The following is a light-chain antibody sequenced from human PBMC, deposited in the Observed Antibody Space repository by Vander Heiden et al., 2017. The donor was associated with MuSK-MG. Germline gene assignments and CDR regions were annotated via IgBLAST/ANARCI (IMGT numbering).Light chain of an antibody. J-gene: IGKJ4*01. CDR3: QQYSDLPPLT. CDR2: GAS. CDR1: QSVSSD. V-gene: IGKV3-15*01. Sequence: EIVMTQSPATLSLSPGDRATLSCRASQSVSSDLAWYQQKPGQAPRLLIYGASTRAAGVPARFSGSGDGTEFTLAISSLQSEDFAVYYCQQYSDLPPLTFGGGTKVEIK.